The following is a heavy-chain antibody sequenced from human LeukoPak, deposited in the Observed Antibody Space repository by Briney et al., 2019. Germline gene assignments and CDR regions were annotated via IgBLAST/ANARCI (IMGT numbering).Heavy chain of an antibody. D-gene: IGHD4-23*01. CDR1: GFTFSSYW. CDR3: ASGLHYGGNSTRANWFDP. J-gene: IGHJ5*02. Sequence: QPGGSLRLSCAASGFTFSSYWMHWVRRAPGKGLVWVSRINTDGSSTSYADSVKGRFTISRDNAKNTLYLQMNSLRAEDTAVYYCASGLHYGGNSTRANWFDPWGQGTLVTVSS. CDR2: INTDGSST. V-gene: IGHV3-74*01.